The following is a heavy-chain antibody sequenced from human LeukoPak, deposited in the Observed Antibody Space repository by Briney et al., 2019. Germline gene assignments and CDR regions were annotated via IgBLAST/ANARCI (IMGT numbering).Heavy chain of an antibody. CDR2: IRYDGSNK. CDR3: AKDGDWSSGYSYGFYFDY. Sequence: GGSLRLSCAASGFTFSSYAMHWVRQAPGKGLEWVAFIRYDGSNKYYADSVKGRFTISRDNSKNTLYLQMNSLRAEDTAVYYCAKDGDWSSGYSYGFYFDYWGQGTLVTVSS. CDR1: GFTFSSYA. D-gene: IGHD5-18*01. V-gene: IGHV3-30*02. J-gene: IGHJ4*02.